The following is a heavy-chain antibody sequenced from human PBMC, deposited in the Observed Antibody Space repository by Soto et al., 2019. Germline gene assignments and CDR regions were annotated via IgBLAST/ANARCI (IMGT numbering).Heavy chain of an antibody. CDR2: IYGSGRGI. J-gene: IGHJ4*02. CDR1: GLPHSNFA. Sequence: PGGSLRLSCTASGLPHSNFAMMWVRQAPGKGLECVSGIYGSGRGIEYADSVKGRFTISRDNSKNTVYLQMTDLRADDTPVYYCAKDAVYNDGLWLMDHWGQGTQVTVSS. V-gene: IGHV3-23*05. CDR3: AKDAVYNDGLWLMDH. D-gene: IGHD2-21*01.